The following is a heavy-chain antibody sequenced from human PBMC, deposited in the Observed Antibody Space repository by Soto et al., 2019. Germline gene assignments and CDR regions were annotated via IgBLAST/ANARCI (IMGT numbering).Heavy chain of an antibody. CDR3: ARERSGAFDI. CDR1: GGSISSYY. CDR2: IYYSGST. V-gene: IGHV4-59*01. J-gene: IGHJ3*02. Sequence: SETLSLTCTVSGGSISSYYWSWIRQPPGKGLEWIGYIYYSGSTNYNPSLKSRVTISVDTSKNQFSLKLSSVTAADTAVYYCARERSGAFDIWGQGTMVTVSS.